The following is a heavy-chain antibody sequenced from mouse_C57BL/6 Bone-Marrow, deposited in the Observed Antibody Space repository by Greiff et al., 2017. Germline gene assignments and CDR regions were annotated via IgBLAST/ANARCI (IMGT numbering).Heavy chain of an antibody. CDR2: IYPISGNT. V-gene: IGHV1-81*01. CDR1: GYTFTSYG. J-gene: IGHJ4*01. CDR3: ARVTTVVAPHSMDY. Sequence: VQLQESGAELARPGASVKLSCKASGYTFTSYGISWVKQSPGQGLEWIGEIYPISGNTYYNEKFKGKATLTADKSSSPAYVELRSLTSEDSAIYFCARVTTVVAPHSMDYWGQGTSVTVSS. D-gene: IGHD1-1*01.